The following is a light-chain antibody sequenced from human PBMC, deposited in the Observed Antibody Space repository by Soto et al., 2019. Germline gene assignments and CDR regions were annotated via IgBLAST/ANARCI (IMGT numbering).Light chain of an antibody. J-gene: IGKJ5*01. V-gene: IGKV3D-15*01. Sequence: EIVLTQSPATLSSSPVERATLSFRASQTVGVRLAWYQHKPGQAPRLIIYGASTRATGIPARFSGSGSGTEFTLTINSLQSEDFVVYYCQQYDNWPPTFGQGTRLEIK. CDR3: QQYDNWPPT. CDR1: QTVGVR. CDR2: GAS.